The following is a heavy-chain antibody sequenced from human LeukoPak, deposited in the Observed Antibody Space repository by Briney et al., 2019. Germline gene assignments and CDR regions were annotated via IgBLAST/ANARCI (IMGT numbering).Heavy chain of an antibody. CDR3: ARISSGSYFLD. CDR1: GFSLSTSGLR. V-gene: IGHV2-70*04. D-gene: IGHD1-26*01. Sequence: ESGPALVKPTQTLTLTCTFSGFSLSTSGLRVSWIRQPPGKALEWLARIDWDDDKFYSTSLKTRLTTSKDTSKNQVVLTMTNMDPVDTATYYCARISSGSYFLDWGQGTLVTVSS. CDR2: IDWDDDK. J-gene: IGHJ4*02.